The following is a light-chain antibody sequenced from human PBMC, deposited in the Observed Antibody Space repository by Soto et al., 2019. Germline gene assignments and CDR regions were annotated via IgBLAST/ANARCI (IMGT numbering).Light chain of an antibody. V-gene: IGKV2-28*01. CDR2: LGS. CDR3: MQALQTPLT. CDR1: QSLLHTNGYTF. Sequence: DFVMTQSPLSLPVTPGEPASISCTSSQSLLHTNGYTFLDWYLQKPGQSPQLLIYLGSNRASGVPDRFSGSGSGTDFRLKISRVEAEDVGVYYCMQALQTPLTFGGGTKVDIK. J-gene: IGKJ4*01.